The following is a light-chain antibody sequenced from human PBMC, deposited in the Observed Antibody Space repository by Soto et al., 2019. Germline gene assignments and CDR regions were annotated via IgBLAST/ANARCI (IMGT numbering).Light chain of an antibody. V-gene: IGLV1-44*01. CDR2: SNN. CDR1: SSNIGSNA. J-gene: IGLJ3*02. CDR3: AAWDDSLNGPNWV. Sequence: QPVLTQPPSASGTPGQRVTISCSGSSSNIGSNAVNWYRQLPGTAPKLLIYSNNQRPSGVPDRFSGSKSGTSASLAISGLQSEDEADYYCAAWDDSLNGPNWVFGGGTKLTVL.